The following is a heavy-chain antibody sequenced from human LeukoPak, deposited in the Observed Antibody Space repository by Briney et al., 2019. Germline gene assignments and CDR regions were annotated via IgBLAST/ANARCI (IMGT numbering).Heavy chain of an antibody. D-gene: IGHD1-1*01. CDR2: IYYSGST. J-gene: IGHJ3*02. CDR3: ARGQSTII. V-gene: IGHV4-59*01. Sequence: SETLSLTCTVSGGSTSSYYWSWIRQPPGKGLEWIGYIYYSGSTNYNPSLKSRVTISVDTSKNQFSLKLSSVTAADTAVYYCARGQSTIIWGQGTMVTVSS. CDR1: GGSTSSYY.